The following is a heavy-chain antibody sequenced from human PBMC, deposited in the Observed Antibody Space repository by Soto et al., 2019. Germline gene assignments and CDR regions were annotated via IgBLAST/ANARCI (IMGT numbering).Heavy chain of an antibody. J-gene: IGHJ4*02. CDR2: INPNSGGT. D-gene: IGHD2-15*01. Sequence: ASVKVSCKASGYTFTGYYMHWVRQAPGQGLEWMGWINPNSGGTNYAQKFQGWVTMTRDTSISTAYMELSRLRSDDTAVYYCARDHCSGGSCWYFDYWGQGTLVTVSS. CDR3: ARDHCSGGSCWYFDY. CDR1: GYTFTGYY. V-gene: IGHV1-2*04.